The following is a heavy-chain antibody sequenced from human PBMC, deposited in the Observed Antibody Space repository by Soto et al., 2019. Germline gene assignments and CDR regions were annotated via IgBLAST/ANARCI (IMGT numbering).Heavy chain of an antibody. V-gene: IGHV1-2*02. Sequence: QVQLVQSGTEVKKPGASVKVSCKASGYTFTDYYIQWVRQAPGQGLEWMGWVNPYNGGTKYAQKFRGGVTMTRDTSISTAYMELNRLTSDDTAVYYCARDLGYYDGSSHSRFDYWGQGTLVTVSS. CDR1: GYTFTDYY. CDR2: VNPYNGGT. CDR3: ARDLGYYDGSSHSRFDY. D-gene: IGHD3-22*01. J-gene: IGHJ4*02.